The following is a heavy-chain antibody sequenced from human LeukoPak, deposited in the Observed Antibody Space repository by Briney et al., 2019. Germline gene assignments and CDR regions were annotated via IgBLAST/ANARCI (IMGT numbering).Heavy chain of an antibody. D-gene: IGHD3-16*01. V-gene: IGHV4-59*01. CDR1: GGSFSSYY. Sequence: SETLSLTCAVYGGSFSSYYWSWIRQPPGKGLEWIGYIYYSGSTNYNPSLKSRVTISVDTSKNQFSLKLSSVTAADTAVYYCARETSQKGAHYMDVWGKGTTVTISS. J-gene: IGHJ6*03. CDR3: ARETSQKGAHYMDV. CDR2: IYYSGST.